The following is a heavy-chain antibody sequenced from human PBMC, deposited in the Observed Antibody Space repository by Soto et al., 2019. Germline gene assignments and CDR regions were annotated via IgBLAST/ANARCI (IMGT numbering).Heavy chain of an antibody. Sequence: PSETLSLTCTVSGGSISSSSYYWGWIRQPPGKGLEWIGSIYYSGSTYYNPSLKSRVTISVDRSKNQFSLKLSSVTAADTAVYYCARENRCGGDCKSGYFDYWGQGTLVTVSS. CDR1: GGSISSSSYY. CDR3: ARENRCGGDCKSGYFDY. CDR2: IYYSGST. V-gene: IGHV4-39*07. J-gene: IGHJ4*02. D-gene: IGHD2-21*02.